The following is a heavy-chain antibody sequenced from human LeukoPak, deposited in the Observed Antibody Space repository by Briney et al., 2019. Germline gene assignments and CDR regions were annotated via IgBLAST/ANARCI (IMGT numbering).Heavy chain of an antibody. CDR1: GGSISSSSYY. CDR3: ARQGAHGLWFGESTYFDY. V-gene: IGHV4-39*01. J-gene: IGHJ4*02. D-gene: IGHD3-10*01. CDR2: IYYSGST. Sequence: PSETLSLTCTVSGGSISSSSYYWGWIRQPPGKGLEWIGSIYYSGSTYYNPSLKSRVTISVDTSKNQFSLKLSSVTAADTAVYYCARQGAHGLWFGESTYFDYWGQGTLVTVSS.